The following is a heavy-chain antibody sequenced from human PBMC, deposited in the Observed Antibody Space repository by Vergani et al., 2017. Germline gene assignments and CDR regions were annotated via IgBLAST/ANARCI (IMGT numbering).Heavy chain of an antibody. CDR2: ICSGGST. V-gene: IGHV3-53*01. J-gene: IGHJ6*03. CDR1: GFTVSSNY. CDR3: ARARTGGSTATNYYYYYDMDG. Sequence: EVQLVESGGGLIQPGGSLSLSCAASGFTVSSNYMSWVRQAPGKGLEWVSVICSGGSTYYADSVKGRFTISRDNSKNTLYLQMNGLRAEDPAVYYCARARTGGSTATNYYYYYDMDGWGKGTTVTVSS. D-gene: IGHD5-18*01.